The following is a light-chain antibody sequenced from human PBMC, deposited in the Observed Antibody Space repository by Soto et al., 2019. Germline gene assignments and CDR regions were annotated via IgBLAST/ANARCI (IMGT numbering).Light chain of an antibody. CDR1: SSDMGSYDH. CDR2: AVS. J-gene: IGLJ1*01. Sequence: QSVLAQPASVSGSPGQSITISGMGTSSDMGSYDHVAWYQQFPGKSPKLIIYAVSDRPLGVSDRFSGSKSGISASLTISGLQTEDEADYYCISYTDRQSYLFGTGTKVTVL. CDR3: ISYTDRQSYL. V-gene: IGLV2-14*03.